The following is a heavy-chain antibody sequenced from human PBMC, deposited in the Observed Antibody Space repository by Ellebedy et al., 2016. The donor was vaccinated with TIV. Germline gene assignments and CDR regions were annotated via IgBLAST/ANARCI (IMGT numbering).Heavy chain of an antibody. Sequence: PGGSLRLSCAASGFTVSTNYMSWVRQAPGRGLEWVSIIYRSGGTYYADSVQGRFTISRDNSNNTLYLQMTSLRTEDTAVYYCAKERHPRHPRWMGPTYFDYWGQGTLVAVSS. CDR1: GFTVSTNY. J-gene: IGHJ4*02. D-gene: IGHD4-23*01. V-gene: IGHV3-66*03. CDR2: IYRSGGT. CDR3: AKERHPRHPRWMGPTYFDY.